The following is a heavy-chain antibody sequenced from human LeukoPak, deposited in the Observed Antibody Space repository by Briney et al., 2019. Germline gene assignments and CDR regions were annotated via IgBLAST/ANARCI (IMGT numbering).Heavy chain of an antibody. V-gene: IGHV1-2*06. CDR2: INPNSGGT. Sequence: GASVKVSCKAPGYTFTGYYMHWVRQAPGQGLEWMGRINPNSGGTNYAQKFQGRVTMTRDTSISTAYMELSRLRSDDTAVYYCARVLSSYGTNYFDYWGQGTLVTVSS. J-gene: IGHJ4*02. CDR3: ARVLSSYGTNYFDY. D-gene: IGHD5-18*01. CDR1: GYTFTGYY.